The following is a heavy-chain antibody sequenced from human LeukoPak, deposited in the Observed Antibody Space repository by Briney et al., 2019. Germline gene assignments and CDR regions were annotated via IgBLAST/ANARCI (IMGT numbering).Heavy chain of an antibody. CDR2: ISAYNGNT. V-gene: IGHV1-18*01. Sequence: ASVKVSCKASGYTFTSYGISWVRQAPGQGLEWMGWISAYNGNTNYAQKLQGRVTMTTDTSTSTAYMELRSLRSDDTAVYYCARDLGWELLAWWRNCAFDIWGQGTMVTVSS. CDR1: GYTFTSYG. J-gene: IGHJ3*02. CDR3: ARDLGWELLAWWRNCAFDI. D-gene: IGHD1-26*01.